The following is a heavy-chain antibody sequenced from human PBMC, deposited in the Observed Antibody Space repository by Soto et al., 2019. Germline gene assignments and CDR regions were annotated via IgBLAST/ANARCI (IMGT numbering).Heavy chain of an antibody. CDR1: GFTFSSYA. CDR2: ISYDGSNK. J-gene: IGHJ3*02. V-gene: IGHV3-30-3*01. Sequence: QVQLVESGGGVVQPGRSLRLSCAASGFTFSSYAMHWVRQAPGKGLEWVAVISYDGSNKYYADSVKGRFTISKDNSKNTVYLEKNSLRTEDAAVYYCARGGGSGAFDIWGQGTMVTVSS. D-gene: IGHD3-16*01. CDR3: ARGGGSGAFDI.